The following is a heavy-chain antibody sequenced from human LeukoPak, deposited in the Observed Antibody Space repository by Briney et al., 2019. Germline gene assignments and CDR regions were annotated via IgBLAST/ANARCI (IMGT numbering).Heavy chain of an antibody. CDR3: ASKGAYDSRGFEYFHH. Sequence: PSETLSLTCAVYGGSFSGYYWSWVRQPPGKGLEWIGEIYHSGSSNYNPSLKSRVTISVDKSKNQFSLKLSSVTAADTAVYYCASKGAYDSRGFEYFHHWGQGTLVTVSS. J-gene: IGHJ1*01. V-gene: IGHV4-34*01. D-gene: IGHD3-22*01. CDR2: IYHSGSS. CDR1: GGSFSGYY.